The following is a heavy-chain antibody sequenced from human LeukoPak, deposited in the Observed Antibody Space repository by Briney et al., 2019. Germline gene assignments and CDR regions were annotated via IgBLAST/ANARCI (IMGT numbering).Heavy chain of an antibody. D-gene: IGHD3-10*01. CDR1: GYTFTAYY. CDR3: ARDFGIRGVLTPFDY. CDR2: IDPNSGGT. J-gene: IGHJ4*02. V-gene: IGHV1-2*02. Sequence: ASAKVSCKASGYTFTAYYMHWVRQAPGQGLEWMGWIDPNSGGTEYAQNFQGRVTMTRDTSISTAYMELISLTSDDTALYYCARDFGIRGVLTPFDYWGQGTLVTVSS.